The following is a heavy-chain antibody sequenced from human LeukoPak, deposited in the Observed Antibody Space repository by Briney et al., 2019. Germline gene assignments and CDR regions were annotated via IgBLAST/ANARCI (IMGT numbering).Heavy chain of an antibody. CDR3: AREYYYDSSGGDYYYYGMDV. J-gene: IGHJ6*02. D-gene: IGHD3-22*01. CDR2: IKQDGSEE. CDR1: GFTFSSYW. V-gene: IGHV3-7*01. Sequence: PGGSLRLSCAASGFTFSSYWMSWVRQAPGKGLEWVANIKQDGSEEYYVDSVKGRFAISRDNAKNSLYLQMNSLRAEDTAVYYCAREYYYDSSGGDYYYYGMDVWGQGTTVTVSS.